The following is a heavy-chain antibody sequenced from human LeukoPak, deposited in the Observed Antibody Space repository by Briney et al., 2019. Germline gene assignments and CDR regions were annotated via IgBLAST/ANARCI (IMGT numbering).Heavy chain of an antibody. J-gene: IGHJ5*02. CDR3: ARSFLEWNNWFDP. V-gene: IGHV4-4*07. D-gene: IGHD3-3*01. Sequence: PSETLSLTCTVSDGSISSYYWSWIRQPAGKGLEWIGRIYSSGSPNYNPSLKSRGTMSVDTSKNQFSLKLSSVTAADTAVYYCARSFLEWNNWFDPWGQGTLVTVSS. CDR1: DGSISSYY. CDR2: IYSSGSP.